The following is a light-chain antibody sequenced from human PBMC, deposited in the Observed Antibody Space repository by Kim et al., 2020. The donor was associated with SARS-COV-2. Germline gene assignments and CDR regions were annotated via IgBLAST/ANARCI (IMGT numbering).Light chain of an antibody. CDR2: AAS. Sequence: SASTGDRVTITCRASQGISSYLAWYQQKPGKAPKLLIYAASTLQSGVPSRFSGRGSGTDFTLTISCLQSEDFATYYCQQYYSYPYTFGQGTKLGI. CDR3: QQYYSYPYT. CDR1: QGISSY. V-gene: IGKV1-8*01. J-gene: IGKJ2*01.